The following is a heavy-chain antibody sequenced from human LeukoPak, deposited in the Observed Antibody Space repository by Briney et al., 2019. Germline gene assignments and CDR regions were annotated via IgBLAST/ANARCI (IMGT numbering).Heavy chain of an antibody. J-gene: IGHJ5*02. D-gene: IGHD3-10*01. V-gene: IGHV4-39*07. Sequence: PSETLSLTCTVSGGSISSGDYYWSWIRQPPGKGLEWIGEINHSGSTNYNPSLKSRVTISVDTSKNQFSLKLSSVTAADTAVYYCARGLDYYGSTTYWFDPWGQGTLVTVSS. CDR3: ARGLDYYGSTTYWFDP. CDR1: GGSISSGDYY. CDR2: INHSGST.